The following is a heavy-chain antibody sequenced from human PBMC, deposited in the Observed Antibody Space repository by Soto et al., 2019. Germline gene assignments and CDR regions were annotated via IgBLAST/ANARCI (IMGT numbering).Heavy chain of an antibody. CDR3: VRRGYCGGGSCSALGDP. J-gene: IGHJ5*02. Sequence: EVQLVESGGGLVQPGGSLRLSCAASGITLSNYWMHWVRQAPGKGLVWVSRINSDGSSISYADSVKGRFTISRDNAKNTVYLQMTSLGAEDTAMYYCVRRGYCGGGSCSALGDPWGQGTLVTFSS. V-gene: IGHV3-74*01. D-gene: IGHD2-15*01. CDR1: GITLSNYW. CDR2: INSDGSSI.